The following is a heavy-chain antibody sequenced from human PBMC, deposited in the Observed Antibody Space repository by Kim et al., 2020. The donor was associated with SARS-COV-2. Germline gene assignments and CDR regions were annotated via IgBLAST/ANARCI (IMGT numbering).Heavy chain of an antibody. D-gene: IGHD1-26*01. J-gene: IGHJ6*02. CDR3: AKEELTTYYYYYYYGMDV. Sequence: KGRFTISRDNSKNTLYLQMNRLRAEDTAVYYCAKEELTTYYYYYYYGMDVWGQGTTVTVTS. V-gene: IGHV3-30*02.